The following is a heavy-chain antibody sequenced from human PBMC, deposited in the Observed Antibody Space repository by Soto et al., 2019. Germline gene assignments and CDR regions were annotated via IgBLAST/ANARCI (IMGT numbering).Heavy chain of an antibody. Sequence: ASVKVSCKASGYTFTSYDINWVRQATGQGLEWMGWMNPNSGNTGYAQKFQGRVTMTRNTSISTAYMELSSLRSEDTAVYYCARGGADCSSPSCPLVNYYYYYGMDVWVHGTTVTVS. D-gene: IGHD2-2*01. CDR3: ARGGADCSSPSCPLVNYYYYYGMDV. V-gene: IGHV1-8*01. J-gene: IGHJ6*02. CDR1: GYTFTSYD. CDR2: MNPNSGNT.